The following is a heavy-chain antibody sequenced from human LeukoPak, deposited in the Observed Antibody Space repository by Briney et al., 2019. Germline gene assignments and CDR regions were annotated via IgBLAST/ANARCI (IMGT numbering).Heavy chain of an antibody. J-gene: IGHJ4*02. CDR3: ARGYYYDSSGYWLMYYFDY. V-gene: IGHV1-2*02. CDR2: INPNSGGT. Sequence: ASVKVSCKASGYTFTGYYMHWVRQAPGQGLEWMGWINPNSGGTNYAQKFQGRVTMTRDTSISTAYMELSRLRFDDTAVYYCARGYYYDSSGYWLMYYFDYWGQGTLVTVSS. CDR1: GYTFTGYY. D-gene: IGHD3-22*01.